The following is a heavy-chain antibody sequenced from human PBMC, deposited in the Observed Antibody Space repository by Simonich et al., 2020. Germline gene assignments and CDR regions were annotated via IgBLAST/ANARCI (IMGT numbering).Heavy chain of an antibody. D-gene: IGHD7-27*01. CDR1: GFTLSSYA. V-gene: IGHV3-30*07. Sequence: QVQLVESGGGVVQPGRSLRLSCAASGFTLSSYAMHWVRQAPGKGHEWVAVISYYGSNKYYADSVKGRFTSSRDNSKNTLYLQMNSLRAEDTAVYYCAREDLTGDAFDIWGQGTMVTVSS. J-gene: IGHJ3*02. CDR2: ISYYGSNK. CDR3: AREDLTGDAFDI.